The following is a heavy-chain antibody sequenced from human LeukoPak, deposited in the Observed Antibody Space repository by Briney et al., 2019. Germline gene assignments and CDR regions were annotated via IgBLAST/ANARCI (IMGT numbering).Heavy chain of an antibody. Sequence: PSETLSLTCTVSGYSISSGYYWGWIRQPPGKGLEWIGSIYHSGSTYYNPSLKSRVTISVDTSKNQFSLKLSSVTAADTAVYYCARVGNIAAAGTKVGYWGQGTLVTVSS. D-gene: IGHD6-13*01. CDR1: GYSISSGYY. J-gene: IGHJ4*02. CDR3: ARVGNIAAAGTKVGY. V-gene: IGHV4-38-2*02. CDR2: IYHSGST.